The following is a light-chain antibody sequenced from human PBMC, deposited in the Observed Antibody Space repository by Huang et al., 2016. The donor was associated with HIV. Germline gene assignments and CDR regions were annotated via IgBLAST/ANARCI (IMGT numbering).Light chain of an antibody. J-gene: IGKJ4*01. CDR2: CAS. Sequence: DIVMTQSADSLAVSLGQRATIKCRSSQSLLDNSNNKVKLAWHQQKPGHTTKLLIYCASTRECAVDDRFGGGGSGTDFTLTISSLQAEDVAVYYCQQYFRTPLTFGGGTKVEIK. CDR3: QQYFRTPLT. V-gene: IGKV4-1*01. CDR1: QSLLDNSNNKVK.